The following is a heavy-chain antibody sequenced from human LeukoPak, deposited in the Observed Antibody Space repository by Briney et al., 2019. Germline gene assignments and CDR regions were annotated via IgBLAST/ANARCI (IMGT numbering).Heavy chain of an antibody. CDR2: INYSGST. D-gene: IGHD6-13*01. Sequence: SETLSLTCTVSGGSISSSSYYWSWIRQPPGKGLEWIGEINYSGSTNYNPSLKSRVTISVDTSKNQFSLKLSSVTAADTAVYYCARTYSSMDVWGKGTTVTVSS. CDR1: GGSISSSSYY. J-gene: IGHJ6*03. V-gene: IGHV4-39*07. CDR3: ARTYSSMDV.